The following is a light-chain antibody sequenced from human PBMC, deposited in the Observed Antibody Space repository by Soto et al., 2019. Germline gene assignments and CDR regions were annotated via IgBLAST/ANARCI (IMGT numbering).Light chain of an antibody. V-gene: IGLV1-47*01. CDR2: RTN. Sequence: SVLTQPPSASGTPGQRVIISCSGSSSNIGTNYVYWYQQLPGTAPKFLIYRTNQRPSGVPERFSASKSGTSATLGITGLQTGDEADYYCGTWDSSLSAVFGTGTKVTVL. J-gene: IGLJ1*01. CDR3: GTWDSSLSAV. CDR1: SSNIGTNY.